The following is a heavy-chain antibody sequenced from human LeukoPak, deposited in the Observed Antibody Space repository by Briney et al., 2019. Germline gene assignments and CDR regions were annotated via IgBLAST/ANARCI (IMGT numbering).Heavy chain of an antibody. Sequence: GGSLRLSCAASGFTFSSYWMSWVRQAPGKGLEWVANIKQDGSDTYCVDSVKGRFTISRDNSKNSLYLQMNSLRAEDTAVYYCARGRYSSGWYPDYFDYWGQGTLVTVSS. CDR1: GFTFSSYW. D-gene: IGHD6-19*01. CDR2: IKQDGSDT. CDR3: ARGRYSSGWYPDYFDY. J-gene: IGHJ4*02. V-gene: IGHV3-7*03.